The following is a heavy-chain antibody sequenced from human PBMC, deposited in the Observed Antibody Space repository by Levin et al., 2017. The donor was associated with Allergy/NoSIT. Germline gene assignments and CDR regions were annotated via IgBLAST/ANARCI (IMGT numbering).Heavy chain of an antibody. CDR2: IFHSGST. CDR1: GGSLTNYY. Sequence: LSQTLSLTCTVSGGSLTNYYWMWIRQPPGKGLEWIGYIFHSGSTNHNPSLESRVTISVDTSKNQFSLRLRSVTAADTAVYYCARGGVWWLPRDYWGQGILVTVSS. V-gene: IGHV4-59*01. J-gene: IGHJ4*02. D-gene: IGHD2-21*01. CDR3: ARGGVWWLPRDY.